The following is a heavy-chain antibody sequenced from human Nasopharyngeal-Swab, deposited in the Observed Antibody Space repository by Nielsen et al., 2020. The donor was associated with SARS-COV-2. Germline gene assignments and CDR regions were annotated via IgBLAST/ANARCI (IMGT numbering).Heavy chain of an antibody. Sequence: GESLKISCAASGFIFSNYAMQWVRQAPGKGLERVAFLRYDGSNKRYADSVKGRFTISRDNSKNALYLEMNSLRAEDTAVYYCAKEECTGISCIRGFDYWGQGTLVTVSS. V-gene: IGHV3-30*02. CDR3: AKEECTGISCIRGFDY. CDR2: LRYDGSNK. D-gene: IGHD2-2*01. CDR1: GFIFSNYA. J-gene: IGHJ4*02.